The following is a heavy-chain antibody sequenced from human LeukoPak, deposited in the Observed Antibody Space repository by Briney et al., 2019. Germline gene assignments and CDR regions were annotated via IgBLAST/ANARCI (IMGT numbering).Heavy chain of an antibody. CDR2: ISSSGSTI. CDR1: GFTFSSYS. D-gene: IGHD2-2*01. V-gene: IGHV3-48*04. J-gene: IGHJ4*02. CDR3: ARAGCSSTSCFVDY. Sequence: PGGSLRLSCAASGFTFSSYSMNWVRQAPGKGLEWVSYISSSGSTIYYADSVKGRFTISRDNAKNSLYLQMNSLRAEDTALYHCARAGCSSTSCFVDYWGQGTLVTVSS.